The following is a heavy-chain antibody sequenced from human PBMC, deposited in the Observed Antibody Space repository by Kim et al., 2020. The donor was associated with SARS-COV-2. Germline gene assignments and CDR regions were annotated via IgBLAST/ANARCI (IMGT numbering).Heavy chain of an antibody. D-gene: IGHD3-10*01. CDR2: IYYSGST. CDR1: GGSISSTTYY. J-gene: IGHJ5*01. CDR3: AGAYGSGIPPHS. V-gene: IGHV4-61*01. Sequence: SETLSLTCTVSGGSISSTTYYWNWIRQPPGKGLEWICYIYYSGSTNYNLSLRSRVTISVDTSKNQFSLKLSSVTAADPAVTYCAGAYGSGIPPHSWG.